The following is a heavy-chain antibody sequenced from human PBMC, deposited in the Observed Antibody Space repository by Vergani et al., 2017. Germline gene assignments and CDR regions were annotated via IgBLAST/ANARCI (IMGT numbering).Heavy chain of an antibody. Sequence: EVQLVESGGGLVKPGGSLRLSCAASGFTFSSYSMNWVRQAPGKGLEWVSSISSSSSYIYYADSVKGRSTISRDNAKNSLYLRMNSLRAEDTAVYYCASGTAVAAGYWGQGTLVTVSS. CDR2: ISSSSSYI. V-gene: IGHV3-21*01. D-gene: IGHD6-19*01. CDR3: ASGTAVAAGY. CDR1: GFTFSSYS. J-gene: IGHJ4*02.